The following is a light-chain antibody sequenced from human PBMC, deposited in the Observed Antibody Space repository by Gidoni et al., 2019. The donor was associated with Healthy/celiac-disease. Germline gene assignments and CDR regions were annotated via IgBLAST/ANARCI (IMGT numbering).Light chain of an antibody. CDR1: QSLLHSNGYNY. CDR2: LGS. Sequence: IVMTQSPLSLPVTPGEPASIPCRSSQSLLHSNGYNYLDWYLQKPGQSPQLLIDLGSNRASGVPDRFSGSGSGTDFTLKISRVEAEDVGVYYCMQALQIPNTFXXXTKLEIK. J-gene: IGKJ2*01. V-gene: IGKV2-28*01. CDR3: MQALQIPNT.